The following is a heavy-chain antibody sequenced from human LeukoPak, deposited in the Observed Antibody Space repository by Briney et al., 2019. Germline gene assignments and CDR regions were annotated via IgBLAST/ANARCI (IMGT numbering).Heavy chain of an antibody. V-gene: IGHV3-30-3*01. Sequence: PGRSLRLSCAASGFTFSSYAMHWVRQAPGKGLEWVAVISYDGSNKYYADSVKGRFTISRDNSKNTLYLQMNSLRAEDTAVYYCARVLVGANDWFDPWGQGTLVTVSS. CDR3: ARVLVGANDWFDP. CDR1: GFTFSSYA. D-gene: IGHD1-26*01. CDR2: ISYDGSNK. J-gene: IGHJ5*02.